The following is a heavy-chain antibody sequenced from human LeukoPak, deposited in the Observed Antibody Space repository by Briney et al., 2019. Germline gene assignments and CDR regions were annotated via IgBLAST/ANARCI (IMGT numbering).Heavy chain of an antibody. CDR1: GGSVSSADYY. V-gene: IGHV4-61*08. Sequence: PSETLSLTCTVSGGSVSSADYYWSWIRHPPGKALEWIGYIYHTGGNNYKYSLKSRVTISVDTSKNQFSLKLSSVTAADTAVYYCASIPRRRYQLPLLVGHYYYGMDVWGQGTTVTVSS. D-gene: IGHD2-2*01. J-gene: IGHJ6*02. CDR3: ASIPRRRYQLPLLVGHYYYGMDV. CDR2: IYHTGGN.